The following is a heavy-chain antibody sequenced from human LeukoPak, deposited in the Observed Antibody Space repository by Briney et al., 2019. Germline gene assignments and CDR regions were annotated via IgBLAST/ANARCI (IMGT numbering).Heavy chain of an antibody. J-gene: IGHJ4*02. CDR1: GFTFSSYA. CDR3: AKGRGDYTPFDY. Sequence: QTGGSLRLSCGASGFTFSSYAISWVHQAPGNGLEWISAISGSGGSTYYADSVKGRFTISRDNSKNTLYLQMNSLRAEDTAVYYCAKGRGDYTPFDYWGQGTLVTVSS. D-gene: IGHD4-17*01. V-gene: IGHV3-23*01. CDR2: ISGSGGST.